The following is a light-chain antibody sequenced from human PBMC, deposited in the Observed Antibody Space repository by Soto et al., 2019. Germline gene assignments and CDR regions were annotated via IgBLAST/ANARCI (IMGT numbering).Light chain of an antibody. CDR3: QQRSNWPT. Sequence: EIVLTQSPATLSLSPGGRATLSSRASQSVTSYLAWYQQKPRQAPSLLIHDASSRATGIPARFTGSGSGTDFTLTISSLEPEDFAVYYCQQRSNWPTFGQGTKVDIK. CDR1: QSVTSY. CDR2: DAS. J-gene: IGKJ1*01. V-gene: IGKV3-11*01.